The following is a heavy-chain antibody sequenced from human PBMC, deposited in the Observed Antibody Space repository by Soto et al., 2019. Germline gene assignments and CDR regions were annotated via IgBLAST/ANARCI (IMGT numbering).Heavy chain of an antibody. CDR3: ARAQGGYPFDY. V-gene: IGHV4-59*01. D-gene: IGHD5-18*01. CDR2: VYYRGNT. Sequence: QVQLQESGPGLVKPSETLSLTCSVSGASIRSYYWSWIRQPPGKGLEWIGFVYYRGNTNYNPSLRSRVTISVDTSSNHLSLRLTSVTSADTAVYYCARAQGGYPFDYWGQGALVTVSS. CDR1: GASIRSYY. J-gene: IGHJ4*02.